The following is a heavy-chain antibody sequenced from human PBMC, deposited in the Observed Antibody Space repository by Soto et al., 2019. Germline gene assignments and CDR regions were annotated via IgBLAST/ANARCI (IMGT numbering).Heavy chain of an antibody. J-gene: IGHJ4*02. Sequence: LRLSCSASGFTFTTYAMNWVRQAPGEGLEWVSTISGSGFTTYYADSVQGRFTISRDNSKNTVYLQMNSLRAEDTAVYCCAKHRARAGDSSAWAIDYWGQGTRVTVSS. D-gene: IGHD6-19*01. V-gene: IGHV3-23*01. CDR3: AKHRARAGDSSAWAIDY. CDR1: GFTFTTYA. CDR2: ISGSGFTT.